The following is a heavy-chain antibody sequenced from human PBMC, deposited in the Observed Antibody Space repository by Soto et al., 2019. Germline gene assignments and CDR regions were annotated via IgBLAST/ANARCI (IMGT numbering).Heavy chain of an antibody. Sequence: GGPLKLSLAAPGFTFDDYAMHWARQAPGRGLEWVSGISWNSGSIGYADSVKGRFTISRDNAKNSLYLQMNSLRAEDTALYYCAKAPYCGGDCYSSYFDYWGQGTLVTVSS. J-gene: IGHJ4*02. D-gene: IGHD2-21*02. V-gene: IGHV3-9*01. CDR1: GFTFDDYA. CDR2: ISWNSGSI. CDR3: AKAPYCGGDCYSSYFDY.